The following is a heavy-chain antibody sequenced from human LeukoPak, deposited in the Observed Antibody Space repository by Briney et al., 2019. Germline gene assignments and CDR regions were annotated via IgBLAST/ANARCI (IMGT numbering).Heavy chain of an antibody. D-gene: IGHD1-1*01. Sequence: PSETLSLTCTVSGDSISSGGYYWSWIRQYPGKGLEWIGFLYYTGSTYYNPSLKRRVSISKDTSKNQFSLKLSSVTAADTAVYYCARDGRTPFDYWGQGTLVTVSS. CDR2: LYYTGST. CDR3: ARDGRTPFDY. CDR1: GDSISSGGYY. J-gene: IGHJ4*02. V-gene: IGHV4-31*03.